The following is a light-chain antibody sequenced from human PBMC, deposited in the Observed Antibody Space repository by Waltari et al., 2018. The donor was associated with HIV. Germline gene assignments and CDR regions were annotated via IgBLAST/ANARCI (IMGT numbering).Light chain of an antibody. CDR3: SSYTSSSTVV. Sequence: QSALTPPASVSGSPGQSITISCTGPSSDVGGSNFVSWYQQHPGKAPKLMIYEVSNRPSGVSNRFSGSKSGNTASLTISGLQAEDEADYYCSSYTSSSTVVFGGGTKLTVL. CDR2: EVS. J-gene: IGLJ2*01. CDR1: SSDVGGSNF. V-gene: IGLV2-14*01.